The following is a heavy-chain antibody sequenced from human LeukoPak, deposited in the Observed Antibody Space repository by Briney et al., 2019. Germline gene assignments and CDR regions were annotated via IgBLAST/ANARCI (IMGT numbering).Heavy chain of an antibody. V-gene: IGHV1-69*13. CDR2: IIPIFGTA. CDR3: AREGPYYDFWSGYSNNWFDP. Sequence: SVKVSCKASGGTFSSYAISWVRQAPGQGLEWMGGIIPIFGTANYAQKFQGGVTITADESTSTAYMELSSLRSEDTAVYYCAREGPYYDFWSGYSNNWFDPWGQGTLVTVSS. J-gene: IGHJ5*02. D-gene: IGHD3-3*01. CDR1: GGTFSSYA.